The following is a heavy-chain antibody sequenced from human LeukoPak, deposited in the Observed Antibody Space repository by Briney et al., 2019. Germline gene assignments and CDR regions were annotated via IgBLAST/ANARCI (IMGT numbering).Heavy chain of an antibody. CDR2: ISSSSSTI. V-gene: IGHV3-48*01. J-gene: IGHJ5*02. CDR3: ARGVLRYFDWLGTGGWFDP. Sequence: GGSLRLSCAASGFTFSSYSMNWVRQAPGKGLEWVSYISSSSSTIYYADSVKGRFTISRDNAKNSLYLQMNSLRAEDTAVYYCARGVLRYFDWLGTGGWFDPWGQGTLVTVSS. CDR1: GFTFSSYS. D-gene: IGHD3-9*01.